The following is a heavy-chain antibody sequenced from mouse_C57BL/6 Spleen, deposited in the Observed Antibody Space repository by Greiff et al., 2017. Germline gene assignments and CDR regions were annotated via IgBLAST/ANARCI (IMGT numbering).Heavy chain of an antibody. J-gene: IGHJ3*01. D-gene: IGHD2-5*01. CDR2: IDPANGNT. CDR1: GFNIKNTY. Sequence: VQLKESVAELVRPGASVKLSCTASGFNIKNTYMPWVKQRPEQGLEWIGRIDPANGNTKYAPKFQGKATITADTSSNTAYLQLSSLTSEDTAIYYCARDSNYVFAYWGQGTLVTVSA. CDR3: ARDSNYVFAY. V-gene: IGHV14-3*01.